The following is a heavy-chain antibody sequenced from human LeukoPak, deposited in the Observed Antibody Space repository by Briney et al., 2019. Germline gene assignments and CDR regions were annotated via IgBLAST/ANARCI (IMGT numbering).Heavy chain of an antibody. Sequence: SETLSLTCAVYGGSFSGYYWSWIRQPPGKGLEWIGEINHSGSTNYNPSLKSRVTISVDTSKNQFSLKLSSVTAADTAVYYCARGRNWNYWGQGTLVIVSS. CDR3: ARGRNWNY. J-gene: IGHJ4*02. CDR2: INHSGST. V-gene: IGHV4-34*01. CDR1: GGSFSGYY. D-gene: IGHD1-20*01.